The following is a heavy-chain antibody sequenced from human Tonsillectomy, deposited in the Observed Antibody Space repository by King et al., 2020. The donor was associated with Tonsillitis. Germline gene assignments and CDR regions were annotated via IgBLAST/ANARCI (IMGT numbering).Heavy chain of an antibody. Sequence: VQLVESGGGLVQPGGSLRLSGGASGFTFSSYWMSWGRQVPGKGLEWVANIKQEGSEKYFVDSVKGRFTISRANAKNSLCLQMNSLRAEDTAGYYCARGYSGYDLLPFDYWGQGTLVTVSS. J-gene: IGHJ4*02. CDR3: ARGYSGYDLLPFDY. V-gene: IGHV3-7*01. CDR2: IKQEGSEK. D-gene: IGHD5-12*01. CDR1: GFTFSSYW.